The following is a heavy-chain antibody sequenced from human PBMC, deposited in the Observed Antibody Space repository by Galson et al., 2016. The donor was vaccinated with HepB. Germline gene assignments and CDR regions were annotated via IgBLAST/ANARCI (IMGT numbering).Heavy chain of an antibody. CDR1: GFSFTDYY. D-gene: IGHD5/OR15-5a*01. CDR3: ATARRLRAAISHFDS. CDR2: INPNSGGT. J-gene: IGHJ4*02. Sequence: SVKVSCKASGFSFTDYYIHWVRQAPGQGLEWMGWINPNSGGTNYAQNFQGRVTMTRDTSITTAYMEVSSLKSDDTAVYYCATARRLRAAISHFDSWGQGTLVTASS. V-gene: IGHV1-2*02.